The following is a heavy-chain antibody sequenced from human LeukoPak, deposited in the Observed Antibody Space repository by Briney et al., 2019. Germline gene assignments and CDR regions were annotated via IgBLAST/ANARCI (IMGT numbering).Heavy chain of an antibody. J-gene: IGHJ5*02. V-gene: IGHV4-39*01. Sequence: SEALSLICTVSGGSISRSDYYWGWIRQPPGKGLEWIGSIYYTSTTHYNPSLKSRVSISVDTSKNQFSLKLRSVTAADTAVYYCAGHQRPKFQLLLGTHWFDPWGQGTLVTVSS. CDR3: AGHQRPKFQLLLGTHWFDP. D-gene: IGHD2-2*01. CDR1: GGSISRSDYY. CDR2: IYYTSTT.